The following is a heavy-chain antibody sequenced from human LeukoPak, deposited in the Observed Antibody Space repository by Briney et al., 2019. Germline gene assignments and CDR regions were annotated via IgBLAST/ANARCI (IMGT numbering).Heavy chain of an antibody. J-gene: IGHJ4*02. CDR1: GFTFSSYG. CDR2: IRYDGGNK. V-gene: IGHV3-30*02. Sequence: GGSLRLSCAASGFTFSSYGMHWVRQAPGKGLEWVAFIRYDGGNKYYADSVKGRLTISRDNSKNTLYLQMNSLRAEDTAVYYCAKDPPPHYDFWSGYEDYWGQGTLVTVSS. CDR3: AKDPPPHYDFWSGYEDY. D-gene: IGHD3-3*01.